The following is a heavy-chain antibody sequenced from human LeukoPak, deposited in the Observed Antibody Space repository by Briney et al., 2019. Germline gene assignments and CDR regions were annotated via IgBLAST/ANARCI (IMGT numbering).Heavy chain of an antibody. CDR3: AKETGHVLVPAGMNEY. D-gene: IGHD2-2*01. CDR1: GFTFSTFA. CDR2: ISGSGGST. J-gene: IGHJ4*02. V-gene: IGHV3-23*01. Sequence: PGGSLRLSCAASGFTFSTFAMTWVGQAPGKGLEWVSRISGSGGSTYYGDSVKGRVTISRDNSKNTLYLLMNSLRADDTAVYYCAKETGHVLVPAGMNEYWGQGTLVTVSS.